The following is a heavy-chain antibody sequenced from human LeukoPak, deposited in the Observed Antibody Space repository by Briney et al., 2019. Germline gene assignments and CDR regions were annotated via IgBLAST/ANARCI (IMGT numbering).Heavy chain of an antibody. CDR3: ARAATYS. CDR2: IYSAGST. D-gene: IGHD6-25*01. CDR1: GFTVNSNY. J-gene: IGHJ5*02. Sequence: GGSLRLSCAASGFTVNSNYMSWVRQAPGKGLEWVSVIYSAGSTYYADSVKGRFTISRDNSKNTLYLQMNSLRAEDTAVYYCARAATYSWGQGTLVTVSA. V-gene: IGHV3-66*01.